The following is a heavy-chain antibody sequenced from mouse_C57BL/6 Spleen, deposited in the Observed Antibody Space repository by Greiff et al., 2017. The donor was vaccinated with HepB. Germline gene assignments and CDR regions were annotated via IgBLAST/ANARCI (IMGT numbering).Heavy chain of an antibody. D-gene: IGHD1-1*01. CDR3: ARNMATVVATDFDY. CDR2: IYPGSGST. Sequence: QVQLQQPGAELVKPGASVKMSCKASGYTFTSYWITWVKQRPGQGLEWIGDIYPGSGSTNYNEKFKSKATLTVDTSSSTAYMQLSSLTSEDSAVYYGARNMATVVATDFDYWGQGTTLTVSS. V-gene: IGHV1-55*01. CDR1: GYTFTSYW. J-gene: IGHJ2*01.